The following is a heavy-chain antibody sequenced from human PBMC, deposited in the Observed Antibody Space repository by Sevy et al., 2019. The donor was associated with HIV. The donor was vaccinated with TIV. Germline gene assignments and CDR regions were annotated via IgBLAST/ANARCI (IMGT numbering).Heavy chain of an antibody. J-gene: IGHJ5*02. Sequence: SETLSLTCTVSGGSISSGGYYWSWIRQHPGKGLEWIGYIYYSGSTYYNPSLKRRVTISVDTSKNQFSLKLSSVPAADTTVDYCARGQLARWVDPWGQGTLVTVSS. CDR1: GGSISSGGYY. V-gene: IGHV4-31*03. CDR3: ARGQLARWVDP. CDR2: IYYSGST. D-gene: IGHD6-6*01.